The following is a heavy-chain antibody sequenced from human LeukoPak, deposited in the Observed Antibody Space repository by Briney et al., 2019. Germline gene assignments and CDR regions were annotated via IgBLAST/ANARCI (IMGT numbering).Heavy chain of an antibody. J-gene: IGHJ4*02. D-gene: IGHD3-10*01. Sequence: SETLSLTCTVSGYAITSGGYSWSWIRQPAGKGLEWIGRIDTSGSTNYNPSLRSRVTISLDTSKNQFSLKLSSVTAADTAVYYCAKDSGGYSWFDYWGQGTVVTVSS. CDR1: GYAITSGGYS. CDR3: AKDSGGYSWFDY. CDR2: IDTSGST. V-gene: IGHV4-61*02.